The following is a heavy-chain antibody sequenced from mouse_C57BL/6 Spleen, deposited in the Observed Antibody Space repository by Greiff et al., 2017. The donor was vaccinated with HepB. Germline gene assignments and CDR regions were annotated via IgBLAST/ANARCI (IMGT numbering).Heavy chain of an antibody. CDR2: INPSSGYT. Sequence: VQLQQSGAELARPGASVKMSCKASGYTFTSYTMHWVKQRPGQGLEWIGYINPSSGYTKYNQKFKDKATLTADKSSSTAYMQMSSLTSEDSAVYYCARRTNWDGDAMDYWGQGTSVTVSS. D-gene: IGHD4-1*01. V-gene: IGHV1-4*01. J-gene: IGHJ4*01. CDR3: ARRTNWDGDAMDY. CDR1: GYTFTSYT.